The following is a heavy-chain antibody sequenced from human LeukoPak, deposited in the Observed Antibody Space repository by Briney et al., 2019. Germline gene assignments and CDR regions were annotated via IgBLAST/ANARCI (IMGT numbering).Heavy chain of an antibody. V-gene: IGHV1-2*04. D-gene: IGHD4-17*01. Sequence: ASVKVSCKASGGTFSSYAISWVRQAPGQGLEWMGGIIPNSGGTNYAQKFQGWVTMTRDTSISTAYMELSRLRSDDTAVYYCARTRVGTVWRDAFDIWGQGTMVTVSS. CDR2: IIPNSGGT. J-gene: IGHJ3*02. CDR1: GGTFSSYA. CDR3: ARTRVGTVWRDAFDI.